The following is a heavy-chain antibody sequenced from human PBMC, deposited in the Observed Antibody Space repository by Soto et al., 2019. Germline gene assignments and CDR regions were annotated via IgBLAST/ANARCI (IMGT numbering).Heavy chain of an antibody. CDR1: GYTFTSYG. CDR3: ASIRGSGYCSGGSCYPTYYYYGMDV. V-gene: IGHV1-8*01. D-gene: IGHD2-15*01. Sequence: GASVKVSCKASGYTFTSYGINWVRQATGQGLEWMGWMNPNSGNTGYAQKFQGRVTMTRNTSISTAYMELSSLRSEDTAVYYCASIRGSGYCSGGSCYPTYYYYGMDVWGQGTTVTVSS. J-gene: IGHJ6*02. CDR2: MNPNSGNT.